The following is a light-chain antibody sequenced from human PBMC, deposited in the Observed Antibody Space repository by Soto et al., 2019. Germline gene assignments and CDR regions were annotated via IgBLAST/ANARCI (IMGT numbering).Light chain of an antibody. Sequence: EIVMTQSPATLSVSPGERATLSCRASQSVSSNLAWYQQKPGQAPRLLIYGASTRATGIPARFSGSGSETEFTLTISSLQSEDFAVYYCQQYNNWLPLYTFGQGTKLEIK. CDR3: QQYNNWLPLYT. CDR2: GAS. CDR1: QSVSSN. V-gene: IGKV3-15*01. J-gene: IGKJ2*01.